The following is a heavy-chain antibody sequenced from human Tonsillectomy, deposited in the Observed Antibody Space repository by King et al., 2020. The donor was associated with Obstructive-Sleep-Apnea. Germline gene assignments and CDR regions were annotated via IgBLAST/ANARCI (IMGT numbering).Heavy chain of an antibody. CDR1: GFTFSNAW. CDR2: IKSKTDGGTT. V-gene: IGHV3-15*01. J-gene: IGHJ4*02. Sequence: VQLVESGGGLVKPGGSLRLSCAASGFTFSNAWMSWVRQAPGKGLEWVGRIKSKTDGGTTDYAAPVKGRFTNSRDDSKNMLYLQMNSLKTDETAVYFCATDEGYGEFDYWGQGTLVTVSS. CDR3: ATDEGYGEFDY. D-gene: IGHD5-18*01.